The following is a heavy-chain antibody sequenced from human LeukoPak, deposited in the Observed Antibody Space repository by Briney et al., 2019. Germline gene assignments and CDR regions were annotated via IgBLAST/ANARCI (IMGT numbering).Heavy chain of an antibody. V-gene: IGHV1-18*01. J-gene: IGHJ6*03. D-gene: IGHD2-2*01. CDR2: ISAYNGNT. Sequence: ASVKVSCKASGYTFTSYGISWVRQAPGQGLEWMGWISAYNGNTNYAQKLQGRVTMTTDTSTSTAYMELRSLRSDDTAVYYCARDGHPCSSTSCHYYYYMDVWGKGTTVTVSS. CDR1: GYTFTSYG. CDR3: ARDGHPCSSTSCHYYYYMDV.